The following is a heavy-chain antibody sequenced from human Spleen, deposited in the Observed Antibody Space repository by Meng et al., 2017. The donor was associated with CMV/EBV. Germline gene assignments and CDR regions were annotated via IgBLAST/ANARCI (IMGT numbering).Heavy chain of an antibody. D-gene: IGHD4-11*01. CDR2: IYYSGTT. Sequence: VSGASVYSGRYYWSWIRQPPGKGLEWIGYIYYSGTTNYNPSLKSRVTISVDTSKNQFSLKLSSVTAADTAVYYCARATTTLTPYFDFWGQGTLVTVSS. CDR3: ARATTTLTPYFDF. CDR1: GASVYSGRYY. V-gene: IGHV4-61*01. J-gene: IGHJ4*02.